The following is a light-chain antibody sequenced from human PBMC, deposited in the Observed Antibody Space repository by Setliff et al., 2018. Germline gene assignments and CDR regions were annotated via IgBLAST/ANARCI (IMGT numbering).Light chain of an antibody. J-gene: IGLJ1*01. V-gene: IGLV2-8*01. CDR1: GGLVGGYNY. CDR3: SLYSGSNNFF. CDR2: EVT. Sequence: SVLAQPPPASGSPGQSVTISCTGTGGLVGGYNYVSWYQQHPGKAPKLIIYEVTKRPSGVPDRFSGSNSGNTASLTVSGLQAEDEADYYCSLYSGSNNFFFGSGTKVTVL.